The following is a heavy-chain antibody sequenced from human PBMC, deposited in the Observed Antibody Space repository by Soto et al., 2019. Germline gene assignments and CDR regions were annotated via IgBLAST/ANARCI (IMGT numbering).Heavy chain of an antibody. J-gene: IGHJ6*02. Sequence: ASVKVSCKASGYTFTIYGIIWVRQAPGQGLEWVGWISAYNGNTNYAQKLQVRVTMTTDTSTSTAYMELRSLRSDDTAVYYCARVVLWFGELSLDYYGMDVWGQGTTVTVSS. CDR1: GYTFTIYG. D-gene: IGHD3-10*01. CDR3: ARVVLWFGELSLDYYGMDV. V-gene: IGHV1-18*01. CDR2: ISAYNGNT.